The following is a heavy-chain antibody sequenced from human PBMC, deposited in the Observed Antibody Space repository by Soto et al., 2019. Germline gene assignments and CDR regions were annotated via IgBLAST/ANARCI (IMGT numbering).Heavy chain of an antibody. CDR2: IKSKVDGGTA. V-gene: IGHV3-15*01. CDR3: TTLSYPYYDGMDV. D-gene: IGHD2-2*01. CDR1: GFTFSNAW. J-gene: IGHJ6*02. Sequence: GRSLRLSCEAAGFTFSNAWMNWVRQGAGKGLEWLGRIKSKVDGGTADYGAATKGRFSISRDDLKTMLYLQMNSLKPDDTAVYYCTTLSYPYYDGMDVWGQGTTVTFSS.